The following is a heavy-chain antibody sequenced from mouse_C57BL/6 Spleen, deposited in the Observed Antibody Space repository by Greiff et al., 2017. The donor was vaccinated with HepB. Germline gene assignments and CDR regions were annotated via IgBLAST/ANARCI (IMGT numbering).Heavy chain of an antibody. CDR2: IDPSDSET. J-gene: IGHJ1*03. CDR1: GYTFTSYW. Sequence: QVQLQQPGAELVRPGSSVKLSCKASGYTFTSYWMHWVKQRPIQGLEWIGNIDPSDSETHYNQKFKDKATLTVDKSSSTAYMQLSSLTSEDSAVYYCARGPLLTRYFDVWGTGTTVTVSS. V-gene: IGHV1-52*01. D-gene: IGHD1-2*01. CDR3: ARGPLLTRYFDV.